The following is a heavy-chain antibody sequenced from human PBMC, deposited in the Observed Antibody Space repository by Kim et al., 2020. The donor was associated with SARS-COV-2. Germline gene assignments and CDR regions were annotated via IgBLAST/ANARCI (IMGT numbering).Heavy chain of an antibody. CDR3: AKDNPPPPELNDYGDLYYYYYGMDV. Sequence: GGSLRLSCAASGFTFSSYAMSWVRQAPGKGLEWVSAISGSGGSTYYADSVKGRFTISRDNSKNTLYLQMNSLRAEDTAVYYCAKDNPPPPELNDYGDLYYYYYGMDVWGQGTTVTVSS. J-gene: IGHJ6*02. CDR2: ISGSGGST. V-gene: IGHV3-23*01. D-gene: IGHD4-17*01. CDR1: GFTFSSYA.